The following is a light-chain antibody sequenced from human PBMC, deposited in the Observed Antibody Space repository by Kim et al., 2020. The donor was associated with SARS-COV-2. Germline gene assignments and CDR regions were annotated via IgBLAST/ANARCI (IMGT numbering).Light chain of an antibody. CDR3: AAWDDSLNGVV. J-gene: IGLJ3*02. CDR1: STNIGSNS. V-gene: IGLV1-44*01. Sequence: GQRVTISCSGSSTNIGSNSVNWYQQLPGTAPKLLISSNNQRPSGVPDRFSDSKSGTSASLAISGLQSEDEADYYCAAWDDSLNGVVFGGGTQLTVL. CDR2: SNN.